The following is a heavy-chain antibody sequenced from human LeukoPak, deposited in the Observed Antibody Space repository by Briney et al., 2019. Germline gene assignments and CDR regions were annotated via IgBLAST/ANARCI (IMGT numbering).Heavy chain of an antibody. CDR2: ISSGSSTI. Sequence: PGGSLRLSCAASGFTFSNYGMNWVRQAPGKGLELISYISSGSSTIYYADSVKGRFTISRDNAKNSLYLQMNSLRDEDTSVYYCARDLLDIVLIPAASLYYSDYWGQGTLVTVSS. J-gene: IGHJ4*02. D-gene: IGHD2-2*03. CDR1: GFTFSNYG. CDR3: ARDLLDIVLIPAASLYYSDY. V-gene: IGHV3-48*02.